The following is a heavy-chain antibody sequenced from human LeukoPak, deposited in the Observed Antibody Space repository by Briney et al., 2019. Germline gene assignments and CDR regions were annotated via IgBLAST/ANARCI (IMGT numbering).Heavy chain of an antibody. CDR2: IWYDGSNK. CDR3: AGVKVAGTRSFDY. J-gene: IGHJ4*02. Sequence: GGSLRLSCAASGFTFRNYGMNWVRQAPGKGLEWVTIIWYDGSNKYYADSVKGRFTISRDNSKNTLYLQMNSLRAEDTAVYYCAGVKVAGTRSFDYWGQGTLATVSS. CDR1: GFTFRNYG. D-gene: IGHD6-19*01. V-gene: IGHV3-33*01.